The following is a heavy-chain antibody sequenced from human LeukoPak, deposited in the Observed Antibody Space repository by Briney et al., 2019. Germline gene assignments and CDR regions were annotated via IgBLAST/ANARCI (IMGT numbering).Heavy chain of an antibody. D-gene: IGHD6-6*01. CDR2: INPNSGGT. CDR1: GYTFISYG. Sequence: ASVKVSCKASGYTFISYGISWVRQAPGQGLEWMGWINPNSGGTNYAQKFQGRVTMTRDTSISTAYMELSRLRSDDTAVYYCASYSSSSFYWGQGTLVTVSS. J-gene: IGHJ4*02. V-gene: IGHV1-2*02. CDR3: ASYSSSSFY.